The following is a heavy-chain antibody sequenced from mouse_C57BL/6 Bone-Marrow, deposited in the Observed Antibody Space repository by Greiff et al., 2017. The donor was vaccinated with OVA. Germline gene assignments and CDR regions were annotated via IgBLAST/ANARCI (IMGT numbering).Heavy chain of an antibody. CDR3: ARYGNGNYD. CDR1: GYTFTDYY. V-gene: IGHV1-76*01. CDR2: IYPGSGNT. D-gene: IGHD2-1*01. Sequence: VQLQQSWAELVRPGASVKLSCKASGYTFTDYYINWVKQRPGQGLEWIARIYPGSGNTYYNEKFKGKATLTAEKSSSTAYMQLSSLTSEDSAVYFCARYGNGNYDWGQGTTLTVSS. J-gene: IGHJ2*01.